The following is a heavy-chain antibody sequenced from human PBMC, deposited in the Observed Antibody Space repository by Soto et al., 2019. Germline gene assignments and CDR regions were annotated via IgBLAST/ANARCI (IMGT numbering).Heavy chain of an antibody. V-gene: IGHV4-34*01. CDR3: ARAVVVVAANVVWFDP. D-gene: IGHD2-15*01. J-gene: IGHJ5*02. Sequence: SETLSLTCAVYGGSFSGYYWSWIRQPPGKGLEWIGEINHSASTNYNPCLKSRVTISVDTSKNQFSLKLSSVTAADTAVYYCARAVVVVAANVVWFDPWGQGTLVTVSS. CDR1: GGSFSGYY. CDR2: INHSAST.